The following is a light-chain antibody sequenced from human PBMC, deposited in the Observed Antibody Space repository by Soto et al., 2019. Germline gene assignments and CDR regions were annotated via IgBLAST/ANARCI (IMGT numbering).Light chain of an antibody. CDR1: QDISNY. CDR3: QHYDNLPWT. J-gene: IGKJ1*01. CDR2: DAS. V-gene: IGKV1-33*01. Sequence: DIQMTQSPSSLSASVGDRVTITCQASQDISNYLNWYQKKPGKAPKLLIYDASNLETGVPSRFSGSGSWTDFSFTISSLQPEGIETDYYQHYDNLPWTFGQGTMVEIK.